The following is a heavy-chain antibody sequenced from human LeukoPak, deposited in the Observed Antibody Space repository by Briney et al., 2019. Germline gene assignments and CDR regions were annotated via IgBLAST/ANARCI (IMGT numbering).Heavy chain of an antibody. Sequence: RASVKVSCKASGYTFTSYDINWVRQATGQGLEWMGWMNPNSGNTGYAQKFQGRVTMTRNTSIGTAYMELSSLRSEDTAVYYCARGQDVGHGGLSGYWGQGTLVTVSS. V-gene: IGHV1-8*01. CDR2: MNPNSGNT. D-gene: IGHD4-17*01. CDR1: GYTFTSYD. CDR3: ARGQDVGHGGLSGY. J-gene: IGHJ4*02.